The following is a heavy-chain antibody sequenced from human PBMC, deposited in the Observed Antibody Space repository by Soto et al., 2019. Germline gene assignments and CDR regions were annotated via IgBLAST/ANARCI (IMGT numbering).Heavy chain of an antibody. CDR1: GGSIRVQSYY. CDR2: SYYSGTS. CDR3: ARVSPYYFDY. Sequence: SETLSLTCTVSGGSIRVQSYYWTWIRQTPGKGLEWVGSSYYSGTSYFNPALKGRVTISVDTSTNQFSLRLSSVTAADTAVYYCARVSPYYFDYWGQGTLVTVSS. J-gene: IGHJ4*02. V-gene: IGHV4-39*02.